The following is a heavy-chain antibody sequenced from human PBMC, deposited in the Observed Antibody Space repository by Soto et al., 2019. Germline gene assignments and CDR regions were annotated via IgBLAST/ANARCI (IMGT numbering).Heavy chain of an antibody. V-gene: IGHV3-30-3*01. CDR3: ARAYSGRLPRRADYYFAMDV. D-gene: IGHD2-15*01. CDR1: GFTFSSYA. Sequence: GGSLRLSCAASGFTFSSYAVHWVRQAPGKGLEWVAVISYDGSNKYYADSVKGRFTISRDNSKNTLYLQMNSLRAEDTAVYYCARAYSGRLPRRADYYFAMDVWGQGTTVTVSS. CDR2: ISYDGSNK. J-gene: IGHJ6*02.